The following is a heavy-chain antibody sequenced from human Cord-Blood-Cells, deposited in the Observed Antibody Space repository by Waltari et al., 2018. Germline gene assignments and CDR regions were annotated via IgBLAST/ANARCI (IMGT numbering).Heavy chain of an antibody. J-gene: IGHJ3*02. CDR3: ARGVIVVVVAATNAFDI. V-gene: IGHV4-34*01. Sequence: QVQLQQWGAGLLKPSETLSLTCAVYGGSFSGYYWSWIRQPPGKGLEWIGEINHSGNTNYNPSLKSRVTISVDTSKNQFSLKLSSVTAADTAVYYCARGVIVVVVAATNAFDIWGQGTMVTVSS. CDR2: INHSGNT. CDR1: GGSFSGYY. D-gene: IGHD2-15*01.